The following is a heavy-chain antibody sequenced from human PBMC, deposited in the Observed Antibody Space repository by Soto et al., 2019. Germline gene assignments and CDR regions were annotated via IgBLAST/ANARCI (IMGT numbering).Heavy chain of an antibody. CDR2: IYYSGST. J-gene: IGHJ4*02. Sequence: PSETLCLTCTVSGGSIRSGDYYWSWIRQPPGKGLEWIGYIYYSGSTNYNPSLKSRVTISVDTSKNQFSLKLSSVTAADTAVYYCARSDGRYWGQGTLVTVSS. V-gene: IGHV4-61*08. CDR1: GGSIRSGDYY. CDR3: ARSDGRY.